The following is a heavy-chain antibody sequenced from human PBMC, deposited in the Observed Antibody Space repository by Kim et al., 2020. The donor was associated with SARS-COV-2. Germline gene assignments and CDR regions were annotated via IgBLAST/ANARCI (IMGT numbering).Heavy chain of an antibody. V-gene: IGHV3-7*01. CDR1: GFTFGNYW. CDR2: IKLDGSEK. J-gene: IGHJ4*02. Sequence: GGSLRLSCAASGFTFGNYWMIWVRQAPGKVLEWVANIKLDGSEKYYMDSVKGRFTISRDNAKNSLYLQMNSLRVEDTAVYYCARSGWDYWGQGTLVTVYS. D-gene: IGHD6-19*01. CDR3: ARSGWDY.